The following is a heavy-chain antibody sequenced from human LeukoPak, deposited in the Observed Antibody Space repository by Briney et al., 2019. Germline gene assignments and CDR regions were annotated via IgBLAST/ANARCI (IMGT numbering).Heavy chain of an antibody. D-gene: IGHD1-26*01. V-gene: IGHV1-2*02. J-gene: IGHJ4*02. CDR1: GYTFTRYA. CDR2: INPNSGGT. CDR3: ARGLSGSSNY. Sequence: ASVKVSCKASGYTFTRYAINWVRQAPGQGLEWRGWINPNSGGTNYAQKFQGRVTVTRDTSISTAYLELSRLRSDDTAVYFCARGLSGSSNYWGQGTLVTVSS.